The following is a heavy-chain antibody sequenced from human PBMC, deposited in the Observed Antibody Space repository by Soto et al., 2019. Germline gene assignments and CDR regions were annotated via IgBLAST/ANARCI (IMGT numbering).Heavy chain of an antibody. CDR2: IYSGGST. V-gene: IGHV3-66*01. CDR1: GFTVSSNY. J-gene: IGHJ4*02. Sequence: EVQLVESGGGLVQPGGSLRLSCAASGFTVSSNYMSWVRQAPGKGLEWVSVIYSGGSTYYADSVKGRFTISRDNSKNTLHLQMNSLRAEDTAVYYCARGSSWELLVYCGQGTLVTVSS. CDR3: ARGSSWELLVY. D-gene: IGHD1-26*01.